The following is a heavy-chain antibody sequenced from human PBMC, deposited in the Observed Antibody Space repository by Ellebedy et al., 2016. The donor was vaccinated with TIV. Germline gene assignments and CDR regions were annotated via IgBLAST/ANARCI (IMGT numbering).Heavy chain of an antibody. J-gene: IGHJ4*02. Sequence: AASVKVSCKASGYTFASYDINWVRQANGQGLEWMGWMNPKSGKTGYAQKFQGRVTMTRNTSISTAFMELSSLRSEDTAVYYWARGRRDNWSSYLFDHWGQGTLVPVSS. D-gene: IGHD1-1*01. CDR1: GYTFASYD. CDR2: MNPKSGKT. V-gene: IGHV1-8*01. CDR3: ARGRRDNWSSYLFDH.